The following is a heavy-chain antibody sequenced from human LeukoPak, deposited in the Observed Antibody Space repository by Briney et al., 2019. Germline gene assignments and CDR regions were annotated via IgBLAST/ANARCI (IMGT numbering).Heavy chain of an antibody. V-gene: IGHV1-2*02. CDR3: ARKIEGGSYPLDY. CDR1: GYTFTGYY. J-gene: IGHJ4*02. D-gene: IGHD1-26*01. Sequence: GASVNVSCKASGYTFTGYYLHWVRQAPGQGLEWMGWINPNSGGTKSAQNFQGRVAMTRDTSISTAYMELNSLRADDTAVYYCARKIEGGSYPLDYWGQGTLVTVSS. CDR2: INPNSGGT.